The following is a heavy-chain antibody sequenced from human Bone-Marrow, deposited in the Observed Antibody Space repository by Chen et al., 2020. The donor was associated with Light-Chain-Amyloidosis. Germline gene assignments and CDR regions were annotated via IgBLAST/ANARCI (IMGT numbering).Heavy chain of an antibody. CDR1: VYRFSDYS. V-gene: IGHV7-4-1*02. D-gene: IGHD7-27*01. CDR3: ARDPWGAGSAFDV. CDR2: INTNTGRP. J-gene: IGHJ3*01. Sequence: QVQLVQSGSELRRPGASVNISCKISVYRFSDYSLNWVQQTPGHWLEFMGWINTNTGRPTYAQGFTGRFVFSVDTSVSTAYLHITDLKSEDTGTYYCARDPWGAGSAFDVWGRGTHVTVSA.